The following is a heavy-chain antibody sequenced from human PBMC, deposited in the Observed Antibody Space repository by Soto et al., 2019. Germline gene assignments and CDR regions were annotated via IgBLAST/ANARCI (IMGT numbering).Heavy chain of an antibody. CDR3: ARNKRGGSVSRGVLD. D-gene: IGHD3-10*01. CDR1: SGTISSGSYL. CDR2: IYYSGTT. J-gene: IGHJ4*02. Sequence: QLQLQESGPGLVKPSETLSLTCSVSSGTISSGSYLWGWIRQPPGKGLEWIGNIYYSGTTYYNPSLERRVTTSADTSQTQLSLRLTSVTGADTAVYYCARNKRGGSVSRGVLDWGQGTLVTVSS. V-gene: IGHV4-39*01.